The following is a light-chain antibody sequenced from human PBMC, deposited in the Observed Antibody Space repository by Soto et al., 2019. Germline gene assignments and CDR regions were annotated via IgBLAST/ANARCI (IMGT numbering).Light chain of an antibody. CDR3: QKYNSAPRT. J-gene: IGKJ3*01. CDR1: QGISNY. V-gene: IGKV1-27*01. Sequence: DIQMTQSPSSLSASVGDRVTITCRARQGISNYLAWYQQKPGKVPKLLIYAASTLQSGVPSRFSGSGSGTDFPLTISSLQPEDVATYYCQKYNSAPRTFGPGTKVDI. CDR2: AAS.